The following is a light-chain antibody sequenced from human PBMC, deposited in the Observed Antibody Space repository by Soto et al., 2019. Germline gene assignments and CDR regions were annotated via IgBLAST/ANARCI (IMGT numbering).Light chain of an antibody. CDR2: EVS. CDR1: SSDVGGYNY. J-gene: IGLJ2*01. Sequence: QSVLTQPASVSGSPGQSITISCTGTSSDVGGYNYVSWYQQHPGKAPKLMIYEVSNRPSGVSNRFSGSKSGNTASLTISGLQAEDEADYYCSSYTSSSTLTVFGGGTQLTV. CDR3: SSYTSSSTLTV. V-gene: IGLV2-14*01.